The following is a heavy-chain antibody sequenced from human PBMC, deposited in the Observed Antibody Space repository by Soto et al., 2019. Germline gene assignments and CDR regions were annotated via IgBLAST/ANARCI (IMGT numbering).Heavy chain of an antibody. V-gene: IGHV4-39*02. CDR3: AREVLGVATKGGNAFDI. CDR2: IYYSGST. Sequence: SETLSLTCTVSGGSISSSSYYWGWIRQPPGKGLEWIGSIYYSGSTYYNPSLKSRVTISVDTSKNQFSLKLSSVTAADTAVYYCAREVLGVATKGGNAFDIWGQGTMVTVSS. D-gene: IGHD5-12*01. J-gene: IGHJ3*02. CDR1: GGSISSSSYY.